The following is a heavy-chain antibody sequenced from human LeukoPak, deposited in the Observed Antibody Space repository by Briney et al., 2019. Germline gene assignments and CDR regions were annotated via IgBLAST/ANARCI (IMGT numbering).Heavy chain of an antibody. CDR2: ISSSSSTI. CDR1: GFSVTNNY. Sequence: GGSLRLSCAVSGFSVTNNYMSWVRQAPGKGLEWVSYISSSSSTIYYADSVKGRFTISRDNAKNSLYLQMNSLRDEDTAVYYCARDGMVRGVIIWDAFDIWGQGTMVTVSS. V-gene: IGHV3-48*02. CDR3: ARDGMVRGVIIWDAFDI. D-gene: IGHD3-10*01. J-gene: IGHJ3*02.